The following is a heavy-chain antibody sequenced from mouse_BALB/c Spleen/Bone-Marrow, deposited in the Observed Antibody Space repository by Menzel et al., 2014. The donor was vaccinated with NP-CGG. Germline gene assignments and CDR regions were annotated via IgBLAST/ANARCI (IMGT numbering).Heavy chain of an antibody. Sequence: EVQLQQSGPALVKPGASVKISCKASGHTFSDYNMHWVKQTHGKSLEWIGYIYPYNGNTGYNQKFKSKAILTEDNFSSTAYMELRNLTSEDSTVYYDARGVYYDYDVWFANWGQGTLVTVSA. CDR1: GHTFSDYN. D-gene: IGHD2-4*01. CDR3: ARGVYYDYDVWFAN. J-gene: IGHJ3*01. CDR2: IYPYNGNT. V-gene: IGHV1S29*02.